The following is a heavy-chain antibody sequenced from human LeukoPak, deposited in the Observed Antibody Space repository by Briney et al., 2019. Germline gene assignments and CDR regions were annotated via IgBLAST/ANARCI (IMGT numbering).Heavy chain of an antibody. Sequence: PGGSLRLSCAASGFTFDDYTMHWVRQPPGKGLEWVSLISWDGGSTYYADSVKGRFSVSRDNSKNSLYLQMNSLRAEDTALYYCAKSGIIQGYYFYYMDVWGKGTTVTISS. D-gene: IGHD5-18*01. V-gene: IGHV3-43*01. CDR1: GFTFDDYT. CDR3: AKSGIIQGYYFYYMDV. J-gene: IGHJ6*03. CDR2: ISWDGGST.